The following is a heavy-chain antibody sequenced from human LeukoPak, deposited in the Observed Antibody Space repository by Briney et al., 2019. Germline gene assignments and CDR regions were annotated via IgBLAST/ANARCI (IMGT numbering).Heavy chain of an antibody. J-gene: IGHJ2*01. V-gene: IGHV6-1*01. CDR2: TYYRSKWYN. CDR3: ARDWVVVTAIRGLFDL. D-gene: IGHD2-21*02. CDR1: GDSVSSNSAA. Sequence: SQTLSLTCAISGDSVSSNSAAWNWIRQSPSRGLEWLGRTYYRSKWYNDYAVSVKSRITINPDTSKNQFSLKLSSVTAADTAVYYCARDWVVVTAIRGLFDLWGRGTLVTVSS.